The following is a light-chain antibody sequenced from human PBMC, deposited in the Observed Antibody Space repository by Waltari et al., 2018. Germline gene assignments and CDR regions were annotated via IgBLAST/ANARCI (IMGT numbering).Light chain of an antibody. Sequence: QSALTQPPSASGSPGQSVTISCTGTSSDVGRNNYVPWYQQHPGKAPKHVIYEVSQRPSGVPDRFSGSKSGNTASLTVSGLQAEDEAYYYCFSYAGSSFLFGGGTKLTVL. CDR2: EVS. J-gene: IGLJ2*01. CDR1: SSDVGRNNY. V-gene: IGLV2-8*01. CDR3: FSYAGSSFL.